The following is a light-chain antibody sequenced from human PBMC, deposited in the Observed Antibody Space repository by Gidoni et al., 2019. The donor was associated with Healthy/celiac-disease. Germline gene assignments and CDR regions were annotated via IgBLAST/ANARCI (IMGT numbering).Light chain of an antibody. V-gene: IGKV1-5*03. CDR2: KAS. CDR3: QQYNSYSPWT. CDR1: QSISSW. J-gene: IGKJ1*01. Sequence: DIQMTQSPSTLSASVGDRVTITCRASQSISSWLAWYQQKPGKAPKLLTYKASSLESGVPSRFSGSGSGTEFTLTISSLQPYDFATYYCQQYNSYSPWTFGQGTKVEIK.